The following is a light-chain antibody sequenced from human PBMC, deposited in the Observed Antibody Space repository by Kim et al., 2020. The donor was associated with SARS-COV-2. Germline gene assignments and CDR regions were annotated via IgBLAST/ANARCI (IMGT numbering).Light chain of an antibody. CDR3: QQYYTTPYT. Sequence: DIVMTQSPDSLAVSLGERATINCKSSQSILYSSNNKNYLAWYQQKPRQPPKLLIYWASTRESGVPDRFSGSGSGTDFTLTISGLQAEDVAVYYCQQYYTTPYTFGQGTKLEI. CDR1: QSILYSSNNKNY. J-gene: IGKJ2*01. V-gene: IGKV4-1*01. CDR2: WAS.